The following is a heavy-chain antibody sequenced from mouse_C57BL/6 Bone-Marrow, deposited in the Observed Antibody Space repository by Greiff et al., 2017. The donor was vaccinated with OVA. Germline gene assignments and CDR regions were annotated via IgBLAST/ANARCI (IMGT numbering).Heavy chain of an antibody. D-gene: IGHD1-1*01. CDR2: IYPGDGDT. Sequence: QVQLKQSGPELVKPGASVKISCKASGYAFSSSWMNWVKQRPGKGLEWIGRIYPGDGDTNYNGKFKGKATLTADKSSSTAYMQLSSLTSEDSAVYFCAKLSFAYWGQGTLVTVSA. CDR1: GYAFSSSW. J-gene: IGHJ3*01. V-gene: IGHV1-82*01. CDR3: AKLSFAY.